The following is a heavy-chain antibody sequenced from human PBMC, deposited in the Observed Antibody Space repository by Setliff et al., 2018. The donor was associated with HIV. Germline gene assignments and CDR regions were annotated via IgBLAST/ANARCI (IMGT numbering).Heavy chain of an antibody. V-gene: IGHV4-4*07. D-gene: IGHD4-17*01. J-gene: IGHJ3*01. CDR1: GGSIRDYY. Sequence: LSLTCRVSGGSIRDYYWNWIRQPAGKGLEWIGRIYSDGSTNYNPSLKSRVTISRDTSKDGFSLNLRSVTAADTAIYYCARHKTHDYDGNSVYFDFWGQGTMVTVSS. CDR2: IYSDGST. CDR3: ARHKTHDYDGNSVYFDF.